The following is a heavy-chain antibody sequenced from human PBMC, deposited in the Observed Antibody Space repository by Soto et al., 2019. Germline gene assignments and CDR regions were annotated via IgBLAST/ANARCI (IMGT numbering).Heavy chain of an antibody. CDR1: GYTFTNFG. CDR3: ARWAISMPRGGHKNNGRDV. J-gene: IGHJ6*02. V-gene: IGHV1-18*04. Sequence: QVQLMQSGAEVKKPGASVKVSCKASGYTFTNFGISWVRQAPGQGLEWMGWISTYNGNTNSAQKFQGRLTMTTDTPTSTAYMELGSLRSDDTAVYYCARWAISMPRGGHKNNGRDVWGQGTTVTVSS. D-gene: IGHD3-10*01. CDR2: ISTYNGNT.